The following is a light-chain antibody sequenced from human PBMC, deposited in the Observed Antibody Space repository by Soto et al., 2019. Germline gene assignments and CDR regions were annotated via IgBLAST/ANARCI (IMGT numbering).Light chain of an antibody. J-gene: IGLJ3*02. Sequence: QSVLTQPPSASGTPGQRVTIACSGSSSNIGSTTVKWYQQLPATAPKLLIYNNNQRPSGVPDRFSGSKSGTSASLAISGLQSEDEADYYCAAWDDSLNGVVFGGGTKLTVL. CDR1: SSNIGSTT. CDR3: AAWDDSLNGVV. CDR2: NNN. V-gene: IGLV1-44*01.